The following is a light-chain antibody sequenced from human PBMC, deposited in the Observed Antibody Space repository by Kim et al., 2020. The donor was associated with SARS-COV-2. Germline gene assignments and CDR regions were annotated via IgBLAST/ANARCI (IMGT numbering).Light chain of an antibody. V-gene: IGKV3-20*01. CDR2: GAS. Sequence: IVLTQSPGTLSLSPGERATLSCRASQSVSSNYLTWYQHTPGQAPRLLIYGASSRATGIPDRFSGSGSGTDFTLTISRLEPEDFAVYYCQQYGSSPLYTFGQGTKLEI. CDR1: QSVSSNY. J-gene: IGKJ2*01. CDR3: QQYGSSPLYT.